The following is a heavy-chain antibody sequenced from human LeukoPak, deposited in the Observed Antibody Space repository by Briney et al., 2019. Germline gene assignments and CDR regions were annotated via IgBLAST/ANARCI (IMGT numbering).Heavy chain of an antibody. CDR3: AILAEYCNGGSCYLGWFDP. J-gene: IGHJ5*02. D-gene: IGHD2-15*01. CDR2: IYTSGST. CDR1: GGSISSGSYY. V-gene: IGHV4-61*02. Sequence: PSQTLSLTCTVSGGSISSGSYYWSWIRQPAGKGLEWIGRIYTSGSTNYNPSLKSRVTMSIDTSKNQFSLKLSSVTAADTAVYYCAILAEYCNGGSCYLGWFDPWGQGTLVTVSS.